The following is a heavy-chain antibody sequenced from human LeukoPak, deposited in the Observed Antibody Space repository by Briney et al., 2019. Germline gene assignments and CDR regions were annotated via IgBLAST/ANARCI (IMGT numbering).Heavy chain of an antibody. CDR2: IYTSGST. Sequence: SETLSLTCTVSGGSISSYYWSWIRQPAGKGLEWTGRIYTSGSTNYNPSLKSRVTMSVDTSKNQFSLKLSSVTAADTAVYYCARDYGYGYRRDAFDIWGQGTMVTVSS. D-gene: IGHD5-18*01. J-gene: IGHJ3*02. CDR3: ARDYGYGYRRDAFDI. CDR1: GGSISSYY. V-gene: IGHV4-4*07.